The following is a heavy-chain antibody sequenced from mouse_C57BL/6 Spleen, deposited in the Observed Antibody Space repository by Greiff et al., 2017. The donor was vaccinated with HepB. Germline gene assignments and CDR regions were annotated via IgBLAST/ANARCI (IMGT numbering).Heavy chain of an antibody. V-gene: IGHV1-26*01. CDR1: GYTFTDYY. CDR2: INPNNGGT. J-gene: IGHJ2*01. CDR3: ARRYYYGSRTGYFDY. Sequence: EVQLQQSGPELVKPGASVKISCKASGYTFTDYYMNWVKQSHGKSLEWIGDINPNNGGTSYNQKFKGKATLTVDKSSSTAYMELRSLTSEDSAVYYCARRYYYGSRTGYFDYWGQGTTLTVSS. D-gene: IGHD1-1*01.